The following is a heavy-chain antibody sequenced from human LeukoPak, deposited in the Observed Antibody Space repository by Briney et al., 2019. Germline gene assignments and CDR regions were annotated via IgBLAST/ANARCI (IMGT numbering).Heavy chain of an antibody. CDR3: ARDIGYGVEGFDY. J-gene: IGHJ4*02. Sequence: GGSLRLSCAAFGFTFSSYSMNWVRQAPGKGLEWVSSISSSSSYIYYADSVKGRFTISRDNAKNSLYLQMNSLRAEDTAVYYCARDIGYGVEGFDYWGQGTLVTVSS. CDR2: ISSSSSYI. V-gene: IGHV3-21*01. CDR1: GFTFSSYS. D-gene: IGHD2-2*03.